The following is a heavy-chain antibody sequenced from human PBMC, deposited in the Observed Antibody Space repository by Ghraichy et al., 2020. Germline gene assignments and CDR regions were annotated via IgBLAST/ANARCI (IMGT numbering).Heavy chain of an antibody. D-gene: IGHD3-16*01. Sequence: ESLNISCTVSGGSISSSSYYWGWIRQPPGKGLEWIGSIYYSGSTYYNPSLKSRVTISVDTSKNQFSLKLSSVIAADTAVYYCARITWIRGSFDTWGQGTMVTVSS. CDR2: IYYSGST. CDR3: ARITWIRGSFDT. CDR1: GGSISSSSYY. V-gene: IGHV4-39*01. J-gene: IGHJ3*02.